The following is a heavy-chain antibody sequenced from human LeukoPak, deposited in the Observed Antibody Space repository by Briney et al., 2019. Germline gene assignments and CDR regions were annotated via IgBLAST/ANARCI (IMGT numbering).Heavy chain of an antibody. J-gene: IGHJ4*02. Sequence: PGGSLRLSCAASGFTFSSYAMSWVRQAPGKGLEWVSSISSSSSYIYYADSVKGRFTISRDNAKNSLYLQMNSLRAEDTAVYYCARDRIRVVVAATDFDYWGQGTLVTVSS. CDR1: GFTFSSYA. V-gene: IGHV3-21*01. CDR3: ARDRIRVVVAATDFDY. D-gene: IGHD2-15*01. CDR2: ISSSSSYI.